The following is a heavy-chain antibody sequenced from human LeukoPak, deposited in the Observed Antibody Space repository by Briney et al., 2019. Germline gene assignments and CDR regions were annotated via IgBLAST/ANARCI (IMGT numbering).Heavy chain of an antibody. V-gene: IGHV3-23*01. Sequence: GGSLRLSCAASGFTFSNYAMSWVRQAPGKGLEWVSAVSGSGSSTYYADSVKGRFTISRDNSKNTLYLQMNSLRVEDTAVYYCAILATTEDLDWGQGTLVTVSS. CDR2: VSGSGSST. J-gene: IGHJ4*02. CDR3: AILATTEDLD. D-gene: IGHD1-1*01. CDR1: GFTFSNYA.